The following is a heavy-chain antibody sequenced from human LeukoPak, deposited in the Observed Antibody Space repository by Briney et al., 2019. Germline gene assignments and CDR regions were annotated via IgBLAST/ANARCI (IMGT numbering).Heavy chain of an antibody. J-gene: IGHJ3*01. Sequence: GGSLRLSCTVSGFTVSSNSMSWVRQAPGKGLEWVSYISGSSDPIYYADSVRGRFTISRDNAKNSLSLQMHSLRAEDTAVYFCARDRGSGDEYSPDAFDVWGQGTMVTVSS. CDR2: ISGSSDPI. CDR1: GFTVSSNS. CDR3: ARDRGSGDEYSPDAFDV. V-gene: IGHV3-48*01. D-gene: IGHD1-26*01.